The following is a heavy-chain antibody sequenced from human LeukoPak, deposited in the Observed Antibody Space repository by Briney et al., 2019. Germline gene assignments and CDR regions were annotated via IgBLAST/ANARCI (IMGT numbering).Heavy chain of an antibody. J-gene: IGHJ4*02. CDR3: ASSSSSIRAFDY. D-gene: IGHD6-6*01. CDR2: ISAYNGNT. V-gene: IGHV1-18*01. Sequence: ASVKVSCKASGYTFTSYDINWVRQATGQGLEWMGWISAYNGNTNCAQKLQGRVTMTTDTSTSTAYMELRSLRSDDTAVYYCASSSSSIRAFDYWGQGTLVTVSS. CDR1: GYTFTSYD.